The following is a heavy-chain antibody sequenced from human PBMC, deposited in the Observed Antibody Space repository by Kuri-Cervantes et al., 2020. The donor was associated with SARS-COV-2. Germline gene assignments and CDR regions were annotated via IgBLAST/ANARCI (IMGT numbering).Heavy chain of an antibody. CDR1: GYTFTDYY. J-gene: IGHJ4*02. Sequence: ASVKVSCKTSGYTFTDYYMHWVRQAPGQGPEWMGWINPDGGTKSAQKFQGRVTMTRDTSTSTVHMELRRLRFDDTAVYYCSRNRRMSGYSFGFDLWGQGTLVTVSS. CDR2: INPDGGT. V-gene: IGHV1-2*02. CDR3: SRNRRMSGYSFGFDL. D-gene: IGHD5-18*01.